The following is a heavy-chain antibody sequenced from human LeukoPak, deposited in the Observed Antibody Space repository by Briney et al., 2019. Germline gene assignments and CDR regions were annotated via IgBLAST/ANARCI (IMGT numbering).Heavy chain of an antibody. CDR1: GGSMSDNF. J-gene: IGHJ4*02. D-gene: IGHD3-10*01. V-gene: IGHV4-4*07. CDR2: IYPAGFT. CDR3: ARSSYYGAGNSPYDL. Sequence: SETLSLTCTLSGGSMSDNFWNWIRQPAGQGLAGVGRIYPAGFTSYNPPLKSRVTMSIDTSKNQFSLRLRSVSAADTAVYYCARSSYYGAGNSPYDLWGQGTLVTVSS.